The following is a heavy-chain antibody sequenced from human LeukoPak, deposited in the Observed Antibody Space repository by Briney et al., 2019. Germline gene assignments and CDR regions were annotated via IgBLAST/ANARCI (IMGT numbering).Heavy chain of an antibody. Sequence: PGGSLRLSCAASGFPFSTYDMHWVRQAPDKGLQWVAVISSDGYRTDYPDSVRGRFTISRDNFKNTVDLQMISETAEDTAMYFCAKGLGTGSVLARPLHYWGQGTLVTVSS. CDR3: AKGLGTGSVLARPLHY. CDR1: GFPFSTYD. V-gene: IGHV3-30*18. CDR2: ISSDGYRT. D-gene: IGHD3-10*01. J-gene: IGHJ4*02.